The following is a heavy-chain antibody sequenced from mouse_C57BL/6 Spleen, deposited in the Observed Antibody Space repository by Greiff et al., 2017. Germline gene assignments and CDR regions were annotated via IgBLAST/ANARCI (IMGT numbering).Heavy chain of an antibody. CDR2: IDPSDSYT. CDR3: ARSGKSVGNLDY. J-gene: IGHJ2*01. V-gene: IGHV1-50*01. CDR1: GYTFTSYW. D-gene: IGHD2-1*01. Sequence: QVQLQQPGAELVKPGASVKLSCKASGYTFTSYWMQWVKQRPGQGLEWIGEIDPSDSYTNYKQKFKGKATLTVDTSSSTAYMQLSSLTSEDSAVYYCARSGKSVGNLDYWGQGTTLTVSS.